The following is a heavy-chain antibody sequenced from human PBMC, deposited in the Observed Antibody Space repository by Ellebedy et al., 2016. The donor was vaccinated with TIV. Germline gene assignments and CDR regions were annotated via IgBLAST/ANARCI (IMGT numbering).Heavy chain of an antibody. D-gene: IGHD4-17*01. CDR3: ATDGSYGDYLSPTHALEI. Sequence: EGSLRLSCAASGFPFRSYWVTWVRQAPGKGLEWVANINQDGSEKFYVDSVKGRFTISRDNAKNSLDLQMNSLRAEDTAIYYCATDGSYGDYLSPTHALEIWGQGTMVTVSP. CDR2: INQDGSEK. CDR1: GFPFRSYW. V-gene: IGHV3-7*01. J-gene: IGHJ3*02.